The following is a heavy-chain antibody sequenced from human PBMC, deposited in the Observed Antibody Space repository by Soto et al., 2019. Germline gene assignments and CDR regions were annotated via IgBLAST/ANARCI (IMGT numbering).Heavy chain of an antibody. V-gene: IGHV1-18*01. D-gene: IGHD3-22*01. J-gene: IGHJ4*02. CDR2: ISAHNGDT. CDR3: ARDGPYSSSLFDY. Sequence: ASVKVSCKTSGYTFTSLGISWVRQAPGQGLEWKAWISAHNGDTNYEQKFQDRVIMTIDTSTSTAYMELRILTFDDTAMYYCARDGPYSSSLFDYWGQGTMVTVSS. CDR1: GYTFTSLG.